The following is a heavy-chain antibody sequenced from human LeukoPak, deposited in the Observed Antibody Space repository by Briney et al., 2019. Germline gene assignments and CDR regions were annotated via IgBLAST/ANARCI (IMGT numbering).Heavy chain of an antibody. J-gene: IGHJ4*02. D-gene: IGHD3-3*01. CDR3: ASGPHDYYFDE. V-gene: IGHV3-48*03. CDR2: ISSSGSSI. CDR1: GFTFSNYE. Sequence: PGGSLRLSCAASGFTFSNYEMNWVRQAPGKGLEWVSYISSSGSSIYYADSVKGRFTISRDNAKDSLYLQMNSLRAGDTAVYYCASGPHDYYFDEWGQGTLVTVSS.